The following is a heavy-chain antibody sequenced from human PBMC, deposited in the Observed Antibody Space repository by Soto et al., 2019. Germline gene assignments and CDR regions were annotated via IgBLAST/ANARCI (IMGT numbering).Heavy chain of an antibody. V-gene: IGHV3-23*01. Sequence: GGSLRLSCAAPGFSFSSYAMKWVRQAPGKGLEWVSLIGESGTPTYYADSVKGRFTISRDNSGNTLFLEMYSLRAEDTAVYYCARYIPGVRYYGMDVWGQGTTVTVSS. D-gene: IGHD2-2*01. CDR3: ARYIPGVRYYGMDV. CDR2: IGESGTPT. CDR1: GFSFSSYA. J-gene: IGHJ6*02.